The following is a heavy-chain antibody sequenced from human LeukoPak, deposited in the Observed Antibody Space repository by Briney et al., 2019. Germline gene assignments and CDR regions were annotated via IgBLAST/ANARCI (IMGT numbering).Heavy chain of an antibody. V-gene: IGHV4-38-2*02. Sequence: PSETLSLTCSVSGYSISSAYYRGWIRLPPGKGLEWIGTIYHSGTTYYNPSLKSRVTISVDTSKNQFSLKLGSVTAADTAVFYCARGPYAYDSSGAFDIWGQGTMVTVSS. CDR2: IYHSGTT. D-gene: IGHD3-22*01. CDR1: GYSISSAYY. J-gene: IGHJ3*02. CDR3: ARGPYAYDSSGAFDI.